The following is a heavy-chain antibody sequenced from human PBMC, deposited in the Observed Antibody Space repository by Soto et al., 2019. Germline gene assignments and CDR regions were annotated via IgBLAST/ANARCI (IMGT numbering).Heavy chain of an antibody. CDR1: GFTFSSYA. V-gene: IGHV3-23*01. CDR2: ISGSGATT. J-gene: IGHJ5*01. D-gene: IGHD3-9*01. Sequence: QPGGSLRLSCAASGFTFSSYAMTWVGQAPGKGLEWVSGISGSGATTSYADSVKGRFTVSRDNSKNTLYLQMNSLRVEDTAVYYCAKLRYFDWSSYNWFEYWGQGT. CDR3: AKLRYFDWSSYNWFEY.